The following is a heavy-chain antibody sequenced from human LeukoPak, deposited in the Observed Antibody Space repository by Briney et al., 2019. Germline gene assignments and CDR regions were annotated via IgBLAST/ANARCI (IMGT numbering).Heavy chain of an antibody. D-gene: IGHD4-23*01. CDR2: ISAYNGNT. Sequence: ASVKVSCKASGYTFTSYGISWVRQAPGQGLEWMGWISAYNGNTNYAQKLQGRVTMTTDTSTSTAYMELRSLRSDDTAVYYCARGSPTVVGETELDYWGQGTLVTVSS. V-gene: IGHV1-18*01. J-gene: IGHJ4*02. CDR3: ARGSPTVVGETELDY. CDR1: GYTFTSYG.